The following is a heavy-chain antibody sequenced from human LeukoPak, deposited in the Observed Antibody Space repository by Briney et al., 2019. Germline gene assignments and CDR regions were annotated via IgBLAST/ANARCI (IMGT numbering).Heavy chain of an antibody. CDR1: GFTFSSYG. J-gene: IGHJ4*02. Sequence: GGTLRLSCAASGFTFSSYGMSWVRQAPGKGLEWVSAISGSGGSTYYADSVKGRFTVSRDNAKNSLYLQMNSLRAEDTAVYYCARAMYYYDSRGYYHRPCDYWGQGTLVTVSS. V-gene: IGHV3-23*01. D-gene: IGHD3-22*01. CDR2: ISGSGGST. CDR3: ARAMYYYDSRGYYHRPCDY.